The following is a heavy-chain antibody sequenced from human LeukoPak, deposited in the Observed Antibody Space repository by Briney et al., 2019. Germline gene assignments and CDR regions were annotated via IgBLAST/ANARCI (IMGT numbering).Heavy chain of an antibody. D-gene: IGHD3-10*01. CDR2: ISYSGDT. J-gene: IGHJ6*03. CDR1: GGSIISSTYF. Sequence: NTSETLSLACTVSGGSIISSTYFWGWIRQPPGMGLEWIGSISYSGDTYYNPSLKSRVTISLDTSKNQFSLKLSSVTAADTAVYYCARQRYSSGSYFAPMDVWGKGTTVTISS. V-gene: IGHV4-39*01. CDR3: ARQRYSSGSYFAPMDV.